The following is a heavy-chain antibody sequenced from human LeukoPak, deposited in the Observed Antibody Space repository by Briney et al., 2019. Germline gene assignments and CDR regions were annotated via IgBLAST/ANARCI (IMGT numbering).Heavy chain of an antibody. CDR3: AKSGSDYYGSGRPNWFDP. Sequence: PGGSLRLSCEASGFTFSRFWMHWVRQPPGKGLVWVSRIDTAGTTTTYADSVKGRFTISRDNSKNTLYLQMNSLRAEDTAVYYCAKSGSDYYGSGRPNWFDPWGQGTLVTVSS. CDR1: GFTFSRFW. CDR2: IDTAGTTT. J-gene: IGHJ5*02. D-gene: IGHD3-10*01. V-gene: IGHV3-74*01.